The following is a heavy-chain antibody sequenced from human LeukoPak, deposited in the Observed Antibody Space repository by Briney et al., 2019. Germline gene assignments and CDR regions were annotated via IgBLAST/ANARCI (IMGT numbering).Heavy chain of an antibody. CDR3: ARAGSGSYLYYFDY. J-gene: IGHJ4*02. D-gene: IGHD1-26*01. CDR2: INAGNGNT. Sequence: ASVKVSCKASGYSFTIYAMHWVRQAPGQRLEWMGWINAGNGNTKYSQELQGRVTITRDTSASTAYMELSSLRSEDMAVYYCARAGSGSYLYYFDYWGQGTLVTVSS. CDR1: GYSFTIYA. V-gene: IGHV1-3*03.